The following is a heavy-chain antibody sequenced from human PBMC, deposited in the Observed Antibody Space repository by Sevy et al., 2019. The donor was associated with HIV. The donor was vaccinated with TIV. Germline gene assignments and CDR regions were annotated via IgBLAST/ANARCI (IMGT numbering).Heavy chain of an antibody. CDR3: ARDSNSGYYYYYAMDV. V-gene: IGHV3-30-3*01. D-gene: IGHD1-26*01. J-gene: IGHJ6*02. CDR1: GFIFSNYA. CDR2: ISYDGFNK. Sequence: GGSLRLSCAASGFIFSNYAMHWVRQAPGKGLEWVAVISYDGFNKYYADSVKGRFTISRDNSKNALYVQMNSLRPEDTAVYYCARDSNSGYYYYYAMDVWGQGTTVTVSS.